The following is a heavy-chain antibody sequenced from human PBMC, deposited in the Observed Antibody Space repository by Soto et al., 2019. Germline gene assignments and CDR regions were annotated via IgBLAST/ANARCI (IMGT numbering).Heavy chain of an antibody. V-gene: IGHV2-5*02. J-gene: IGHJ4*02. CDR2: IYWDDDK. CDR1: GFSISTSGVG. Sequence: QITLKESGPTLVKPTQTLTLTCTFSGFSISTSGVGVGWIRQPPGKALEWLALIYWDDDKRYSPSLKSRLTITKDSSNNQFVLTMTNMDTVDTATYYCAHRRSYGSGISWGQGTLVNVFS. CDR3: AHRRSYGSGIS. D-gene: IGHD3-10*01.